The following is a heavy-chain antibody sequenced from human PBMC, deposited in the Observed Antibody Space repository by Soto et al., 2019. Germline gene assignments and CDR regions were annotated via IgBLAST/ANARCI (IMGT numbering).Heavy chain of an antibody. J-gene: IGHJ4*02. D-gene: IGHD3-10*01. CDR1: GGSISSGDYY. CDR3: ARAKRGYYFDY. CDR2: IYYSGST. Sequence: PSETLSLTCTVSGGSISSGDYYWSWIRQPPGKGLEWIGYIYYSGSTFYNPSLKNRVTISLDTSKIQFSLKLSSVTAADTAVYYCARAKRGYYFDYWGQGTLVTVSS. V-gene: IGHV4-30-4*01.